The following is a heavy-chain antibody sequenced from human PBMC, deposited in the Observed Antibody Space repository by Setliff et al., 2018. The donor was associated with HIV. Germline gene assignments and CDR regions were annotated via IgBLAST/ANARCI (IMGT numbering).Heavy chain of an antibody. V-gene: IGHV4-34*01. CDR1: GEFFSGYS. Sequence: PSETLSLTCAVSGEFFSGYSWTWIRQPPGKGLEWIGEINHSGSTNYNSSLKSRVTISIDTSKKQFSLWLTSLTAADMAIYYCVATSASYGVVYWGQGTLVTVSS. J-gene: IGHJ4*02. CDR2: INHSGST. CDR3: VATSASYGVVY. D-gene: IGHD3-3*01.